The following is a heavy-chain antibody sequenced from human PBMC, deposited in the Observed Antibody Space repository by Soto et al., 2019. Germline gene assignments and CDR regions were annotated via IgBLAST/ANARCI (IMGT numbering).Heavy chain of an antibody. V-gene: IGHV1-18*01. D-gene: IGHD2-15*01. CDR3: ARDVVYCSGGSCYSFDDDAFDI. CDR1: GYTFTSYG. CDR2: ISAYNGNT. J-gene: IGHJ3*02. Sequence: ASVKVSCKASGYTFTSYGISWVRQAPGQGLEWMGWISAYNGNTNYAQKLQGRVTTTTDTSTSTAYMEPRSLRSDDTAVYYCARDVVYCSGGSCYSFDDDAFDIWGQGTMVTVSS.